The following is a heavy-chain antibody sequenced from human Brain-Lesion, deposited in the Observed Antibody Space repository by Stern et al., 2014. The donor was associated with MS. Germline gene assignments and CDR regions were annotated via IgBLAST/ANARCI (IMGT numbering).Heavy chain of an antibody. J-gene: IGHJ4*02. CDR2: LHASGAT. Sequence: VQLVQSGPGLVKPSQTLSLTCTVSGASISSGTSYWSWIRQPAGGGLEWIGRLHASGATYYHPSLKSRVTISGDTSKNQFSLTLNSVTAADTAVYYCARGHWELLGNNYFDSWGQGTLVTVSS. V-gene: IGHV4-61*02. CDR3: ARGHWELLGNNYFDS. D-gene: IGHD1-26*01. CDR1: GASISSGTSY.